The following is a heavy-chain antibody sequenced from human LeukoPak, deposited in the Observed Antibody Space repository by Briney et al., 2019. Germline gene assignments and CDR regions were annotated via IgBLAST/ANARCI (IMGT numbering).Heavy chain of an antibody. Sequence: SETLSLTCTVSGGSISSSSYYWGWIRQPPGKGLEWLGRIYYSGSTYYNPSLQSRVTIPVDTAKNQFSLKLTSVTAADTAVYYCARLVAVAGRSVYFDYWGQGTLVTVSS. D-gene: IGHD6-19*01. CDR1: GGSISSSSYY. CDR2: IYYSGST. CDR3: ARLVAVAGRSVYFDY. J-gene: IGHJ4*02. V-gene: IGHV4-39*01.